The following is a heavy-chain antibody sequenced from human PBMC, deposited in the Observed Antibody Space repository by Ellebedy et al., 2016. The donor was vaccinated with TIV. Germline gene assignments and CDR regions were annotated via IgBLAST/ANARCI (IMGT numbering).Heavy chain of an antibody. CDR2: VWYDGNYQ. D-gene: IGHD2-15*01. CDR1: GFTFMSFG. J-gene: IGHJ6*02. CDR3: AREMVAPGPDDSYYGMDV. V-gene: IGHV3-33*01. Sequence: GESLKISCAASGFTFMSFGIHWVRQAPGKGPEWVAVVWYDGNYQRVSDSVKGRFTISRDNSNSMVFLQMNSLKAEDTARYYCAREMVAPGPDDSYYGMDVWGQGTTVTVSS.